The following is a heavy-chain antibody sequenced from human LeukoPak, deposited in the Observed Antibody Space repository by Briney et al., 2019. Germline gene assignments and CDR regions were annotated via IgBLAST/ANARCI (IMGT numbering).Heavy chain of an antibody. CDR1: GYTFTSYD. D-gene: IGHD3-22*01. Sequence: GASVKVSCKASGYTFTSYDINWVRQATGQGLEWMGGIIPIFGTANYAQKFQGRVTITTDESTSTAYMELSSLRSEDTAAYYCARSTPPYSSGYPFDYWGQGTLVTVSS. J-gene: IGHJ4*02. CDR2: IIPIFGTA. CDR3: ARSTPPYSSGYPFDY. V-gene: IGHV1-69*05.